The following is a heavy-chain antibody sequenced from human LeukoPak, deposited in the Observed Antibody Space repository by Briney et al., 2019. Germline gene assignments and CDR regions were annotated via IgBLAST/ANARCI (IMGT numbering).Heavy chain of an antibody. V-gene: IGHV3-21*01. D-gene: IGHD1-14*01. CDR1: GFTFSSYS. CDR2: ISSSSSYI. Sequence: GGSLRLSCAASGFTFSSYSMNWVRQAPGKGLEWVSSISSSSSYIYYADSVKGRFTISRDNAKNSLYLQMNSLRAEDTAVYYCARLEGDNRVYYYMDVWGKGTTVTVSS. CDR3: ARLEGDNRVYYYMDV. J-gene: IGHJ6*03.